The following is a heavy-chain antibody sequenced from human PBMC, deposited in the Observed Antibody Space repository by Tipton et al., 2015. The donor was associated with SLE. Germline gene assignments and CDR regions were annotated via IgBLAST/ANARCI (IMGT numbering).Heavy chain of an antibody. D-gene: IGHD2-21*01. CDR1: GFSLSLYN. CDR2: IYSGGNT. CDR3: ARIASWPDY. Sequence: GSLRLSCVASGFSLSLYNMNWVRQAPGKGLEWVSLIYSGGNTFYADSVKGRFTISRDNAKNSLYLQMNSLRAEDTAVYYCARIASWPDYWGQGTLVTVSS. V-gene: IGHV3-66*01. J-gene: IGHJ4*02.